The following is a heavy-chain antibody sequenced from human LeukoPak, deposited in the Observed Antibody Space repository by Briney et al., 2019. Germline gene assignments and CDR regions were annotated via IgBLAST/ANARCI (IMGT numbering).Heavy chain of an antibody. CDR3: ARVGAVATIWVGGFDY. D-gene: IGHD5-12*01. J-gene: IGHJ4*02. CDR1: GGSISSSSYY. V-gene: IGHV4-39*07. CDR2: IYYSGST. Sequence: SETLSLTCTVSGGSISSSSYYWGWIRQPPGKGLEWIGSIYYSGSTYYNPSLKSRVTISVDTSKNQFSLKLSSVTAADTAVYYCARVGAVATIWVGGFDYWGQGTLVTVSS.